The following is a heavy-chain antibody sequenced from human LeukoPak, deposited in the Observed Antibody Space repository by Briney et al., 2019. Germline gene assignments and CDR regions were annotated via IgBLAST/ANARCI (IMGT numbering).Heavy chain of an antibody. J-gene: IGHJ1*01. V-gene: IGHV4-59*01. Sequence: SETLSLTCTVSSGSISSYYWSWIRQPPGKGLEWIGYIYYSGSTNYNPSLKSRVTISVDTSKNQFSLKLSSVTAADTAVYYCARVDYAKAEYFQHWGQGTLVTVSS. CDR2: IYYSGST. CDR1: SGSISSYY. D-gene: IGHD2-2*01. CDR3: ARVDYAKAEYFQH.